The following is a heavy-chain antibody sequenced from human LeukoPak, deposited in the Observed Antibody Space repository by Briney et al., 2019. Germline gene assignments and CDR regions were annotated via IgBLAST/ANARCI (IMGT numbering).Heavy chain of an antibody. CDR3: ARVGSSSGDAFDI. CDR2: IIPIFGTA. J-gene: IGHJ3*02. V-gene: IGHV1-69*05. D-gene: IGHD6-6*01. Sequence: SVKVSCKASGGTFSSYAISWVRQAPGQGLEWMGGIIPIFGTANYAQKFQGRVTITTDESTSTAYMELSSLRSEDTAVYYCARVGSSSGDAFDIWGQGTMVTVSS. CDR1: GGTFSSYA.